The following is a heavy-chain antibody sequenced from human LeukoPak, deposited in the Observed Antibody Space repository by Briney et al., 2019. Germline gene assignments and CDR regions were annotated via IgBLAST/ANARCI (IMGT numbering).Heavy chain of an antibody. CDR1: GFTFRNYV. Sequence: GGSLRLSCAASGFTFRNYVIHWVREAPGKGLEWVAVTSSDLNVKLYADSVKGRLTISRDNSRSTLYLQMNSLRPEDTAIYYCAREGYYGSGSPPSLYFDYWGQGTLVTVSS. CDR2: TSSDLNVK. J-gene: IGHJ4*02. V-gene: IGHV3-30-3*01. CDR3: AREGYYGSGSPPSLYFDY. D-gene: IGHD3-10*01.